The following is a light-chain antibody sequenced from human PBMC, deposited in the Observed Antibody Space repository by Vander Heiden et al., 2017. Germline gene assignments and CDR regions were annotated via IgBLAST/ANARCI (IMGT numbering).Light chain of an antibody. CDR1: QSLHHSIGYNY. CDR2: LGS. Sequence: DIVMTQSPLSLPVTPGESASISCRASQSLHHSIGYNYLDWYLLKPGQSPQLLITLGSTRASGVPERFSGSGSGTDFTLTISRVEAEDLGIYYCRQALATPWTFGQGTKVEIK. J-gene: IGKJ1*01. CDR3: RQALATPWT. V-gene: IGKV2-28*01.